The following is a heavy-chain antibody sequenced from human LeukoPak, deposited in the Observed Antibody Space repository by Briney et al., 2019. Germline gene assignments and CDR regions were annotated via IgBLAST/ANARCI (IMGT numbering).Heavy chain of an antibody. CDR3: ARGDDIVVVPAAFDY. CDR2: IYPGDSDT. Sequence: EWMXXIYPGDSDTRYSPSFQGQVTISADKSISTAYLQWSSLKASDTAMYYCARGDDIVVVPAAFDYWGQGTLVTVSS. V-gene: IGHV5-51*01. J-gene: IGHJ4*02. D-gene: IGHD2-2*01.